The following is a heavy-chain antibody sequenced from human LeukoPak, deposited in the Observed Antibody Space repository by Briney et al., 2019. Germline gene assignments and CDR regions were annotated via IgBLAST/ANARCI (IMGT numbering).Heavy chain of an antibody. D-gene: IGHD6-13*01. Sequence: PGGSLRLSCAASGFTFDDYAMHWVRQAPGKGLEWVSGISWNSGSIGYADSVKGRFTISRDNAKNSLYLQMNSLRAEDTAVYYCARDADSSSWSMYYYYGMDVWGQGTTVTVSS. J-gene: IGHJ6*02. CDR1: GFTFDDYA. V-gene: IGHV3-9*01. CDR2: ISWNSGSI. CDR3: ARDADSSSWSMYYYYGMDV.